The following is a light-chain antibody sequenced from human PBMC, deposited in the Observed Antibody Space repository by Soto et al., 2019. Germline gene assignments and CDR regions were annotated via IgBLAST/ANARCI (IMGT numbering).Light chain of an antibody. CDR1: SSDVGTYYY. CDR3: NSYAGSNNWV. J-gene: IGLJ3*02. Sequence: QSVLTQPPSASGSPGQSVTLSCTGTSSDVGTYYYVSWFQQHPGKAPKLIIYQVNKRPSGVPDRFSGSKSGNTASLTVSGLQAEDEADYYCNSYAGSNNWVFGGGTKLTVL. V-gene: IGLV2-8*01. CDR2: QVN.